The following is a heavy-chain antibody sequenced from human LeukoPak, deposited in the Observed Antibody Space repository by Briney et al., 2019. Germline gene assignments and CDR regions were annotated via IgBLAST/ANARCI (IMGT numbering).Heavy chain of an antibody. CDR2: IKEDGSEK. V-gene: IGHV3-7*02. CDR1: GFTFSNYF. CDR3: VRGGYCGSTICYSLNAFDI. Sequence: GGSLRLSCAASGFTFSNYFMSWVRQAPGKGLEWVANIKEDGSEKYYVDSVKGRFTISRDDANNSLYLQMNSLRAEDTAVYYCVRGGYCGSTICYSLNAFDIWGQGTTVTVSS. D-gene: IGHD2-2*01. J-gene: IGHJ3*02.